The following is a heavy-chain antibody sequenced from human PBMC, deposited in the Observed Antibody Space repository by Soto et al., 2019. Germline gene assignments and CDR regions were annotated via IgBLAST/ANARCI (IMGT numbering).Heavy chain of an antibody. CDR3: ARRWGGTFDY. V-gene: IGHV4-59*01. J-gene: IGHJ4*02. D-gene: IGHD2-21*01. Sequence: SETLSLTCTVSGGSIRSYYWSWILQPPVMGLEWIGYIYYRGSTNYNPCLKSRVTISVDTSKNQFSLKLSSVTPADTAVYYCARRWGGTFDYWGQETLVTASS. CDR2: IYYRGST. CDR1: GGSIRSYY.